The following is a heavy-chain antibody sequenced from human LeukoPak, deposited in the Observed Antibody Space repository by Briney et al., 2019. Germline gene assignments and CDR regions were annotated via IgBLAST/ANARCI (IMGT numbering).Heavy chain of an antibody. CDR2: INHSGST. Sequence: PSETLSLTCAVYGGPFSGYYWSWIRQPPGKGLEWIGEINHSGSTNCNPSLKSRVTISVDTSKNQFSLKLSSVTAADTAVYYCARRSGPGAFDIWGQGTMVTVSS. J-gene: IGHJ3*02. CDR3: ARRSGPGAFDI. V-gene: IGHV4-34*01. CDR1: GGPFSGYY.